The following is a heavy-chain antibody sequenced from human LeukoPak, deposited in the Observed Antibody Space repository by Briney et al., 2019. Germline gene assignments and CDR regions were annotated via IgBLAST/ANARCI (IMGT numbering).Heavy chain of an antibody. V-gene: IGHV3-30*02. Sequence: GGSLRLSCAASGFTFSSYGMHWVRQAPGKGLEWVAFIRYDGSNKYYADSVKGRFTISRDNSKNTLYLQMNSLRAEDTAVYYCARDFYGSRPGAFDYWGQGTLITVSS. J-gene: IGHJ4*02. D-gene: IGHD3-10*01. CDR3: ARDFYGSRPGAFDY. CDR2: IRYDGSNK. CDR1: GFTFSSYG.